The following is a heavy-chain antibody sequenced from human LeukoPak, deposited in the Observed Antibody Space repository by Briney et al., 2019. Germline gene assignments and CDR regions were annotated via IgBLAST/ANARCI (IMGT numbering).Heavy chain of an antibody. CDR3: AAGAPPIFGAPGGFDP. J-gene: IGHJ5*02. CDR1: GFTFTSSA. CDR2: IVVSSGNT. D-gene: IGHD3-3*01. Sequence: SVKVSCKASGFTFTSSAVQWVRQARGQRLEWIGWIVVSSGNTNYAQRFQERVTITRDMSTSTAYMELSSLRSEDTAVYYCAAGAPPIFGAPGGFDPWGQGTLVTVSS. V-gene: IGHV1-58*01.